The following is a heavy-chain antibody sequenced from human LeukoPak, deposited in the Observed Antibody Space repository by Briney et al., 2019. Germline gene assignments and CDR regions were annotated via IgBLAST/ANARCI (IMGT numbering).Heavy chain of an antibody. D-gene: IGHD1-26*01. CDR3: AKEEGAGPFDC. CDR1: GFTYSSYA. Sequence: GGSLRLSCAASGFTYSSYAMSWPRHAPGKGLEGVSPISGSGGSTYYADSVKGRFTISRDNSKNTLYLQMNSLRDEDTAVYYCAKEEGAGPFDCWGQGTLVTVSS. J-gene: IGHJ4*02. V-gene: IGHV3-23*01. CDR2: ISGSGGST.